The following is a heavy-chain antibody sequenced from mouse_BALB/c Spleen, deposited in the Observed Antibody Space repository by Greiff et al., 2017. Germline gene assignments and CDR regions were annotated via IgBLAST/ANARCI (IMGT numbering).Heavy chain of an antibody. Sequence: QVQLQQSGAELVRPGTSVKVSCKASGYAFTNYLIEWIKQRPGQGLEWIGVIDPGSGGTNYNEKFKGKATLTADKSSSTAYMQLSSLTSDDSAVYFGARSYDGYLLAYWGQGTLVTVSA. CDR1: GYAFTNYL. J-gene: IGHJ3*01. CDR2: IDPGSGGT. V-gene: IGHV1-54*01. CDR3: ARSYDGYLLAY. D-gene: IGHD2-3*01.